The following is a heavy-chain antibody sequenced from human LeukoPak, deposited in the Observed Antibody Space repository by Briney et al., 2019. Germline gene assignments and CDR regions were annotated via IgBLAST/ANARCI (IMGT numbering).Heavy chain of an antibody. CDR1: GGTFSSYA. V-gene: IGHV1-69*13. Sequence: SVKVSCKASGGTFSSYAISWVRQAPGQGLEWMGRIIPVFGTTIYAQKFQGRVTITADEYTRIAYMELTSLRSDDTAVYYCARGTGTGSDQADWGQGTPVTVSS. CDR2: IIPVFGTT. J-gene: IGHJ4*02. D-gene: IGHD1-26*01. CDR3: ARGTGTGSDQAD.